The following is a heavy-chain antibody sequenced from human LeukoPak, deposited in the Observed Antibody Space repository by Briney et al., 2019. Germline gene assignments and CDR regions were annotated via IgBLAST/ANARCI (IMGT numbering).Heavy chain of an antibody. CDR2: INSDGGAT. J-gene: IGHJ4*02. CDR1: GFTFSSYW. D-gene: IGHD5-24*01. V-gene: IGHV3-74*01. CDR3: ASVTRDGYNYFKL. Sequence: PGGSLRLSCAASGFTFSSYWVHWVRQAPGKGLVWVSRINSDGGATNYAGSVKGRFTISRDNAKNTVYLQMNSLRAEDTAVYYCASVTRDGYNYFKLWGQGTLVTVSS.